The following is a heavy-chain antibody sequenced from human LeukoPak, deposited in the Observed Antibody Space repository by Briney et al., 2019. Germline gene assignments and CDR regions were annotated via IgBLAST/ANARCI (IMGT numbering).Heavy chain of an antibody. CDR3: AKDEGVGATSVVDY. CDR1: GFTFSSYG. J-gene: IGHJ4*02. CDR2: ISYDGSNK. Sequence: PGRSLRLSCAASGFTFSSYGMHWVRQAPGKGLEWVAVISYDGSNKYYADSVKGRFTISRDNSKNTLYLQMNSLRAEDTAVYYCAKDEGVGATSVVDYWGQGTLVTVSS. D-gene: IGHD1-26*01. V-gene: IGHV3-30*18.